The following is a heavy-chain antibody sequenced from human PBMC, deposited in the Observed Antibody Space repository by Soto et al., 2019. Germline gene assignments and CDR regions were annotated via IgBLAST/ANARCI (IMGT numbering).Heavy chain of an antibody. J-gene: IGHJ4*02. D-gene: IGHD3-16*01. Sequence: EVQLVDSGGGLVQPGGSLRLSCAASGITVSTNYMSWVRQAPGMGLEWVSVIYSGVTTHYADSVKGRFTISRDNSKNTLYLHMSSVRAEDTAVYYCARGHWVSAYGAGAYFDYWGQGTLVTVSS. CDR1: GITVSTNY. V-gene: IGHV3-66*01. CDR3: ARGHWVSAYGAGAYFDY. CDR2: IYSGVTT.